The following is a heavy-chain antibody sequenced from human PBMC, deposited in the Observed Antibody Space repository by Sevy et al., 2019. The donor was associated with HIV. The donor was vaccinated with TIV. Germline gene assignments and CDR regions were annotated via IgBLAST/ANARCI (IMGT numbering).Heavy chain of an antibody. J-gene: IGHJ6*02. V-gene: IGHV3-30*04. CDR2: ISYDGSNK. Sequence: GESLKISCAASGFTFSSYAMHWVRQAPGKGLEWVAVISYDGSNKYYADSVKGRFTISRDNSKNTLYLQMNSLRAEDTAVYYCARDIASVLEWLSLYYYYGMDVWGQGTTVTVSS. CDR3: ARDIASVLEWLSLYYYYGMDV. CDR1: GFTFSSYA. D-gene: IGHD3-3*01.